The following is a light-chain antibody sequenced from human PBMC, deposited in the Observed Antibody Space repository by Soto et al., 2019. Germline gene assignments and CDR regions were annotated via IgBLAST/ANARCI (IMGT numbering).Light chain of an antibody. CDR2: EVS. Sequence: QSVLTQPASVSGSPGQSITISCTGSSSDVGGHDDVSWYQQHPGKAPKLMIYEVSNRPSGVSSRFSGSRSGNTASLTISGLQAEDEADYYCSSYPSTTSRVFGGGTKLTVL. CDR1: SSDVGGHDD. V-gene: IGLV2-14*01. CDR3: SSYPSTTSRV. J-gene: IGLJ3*02.